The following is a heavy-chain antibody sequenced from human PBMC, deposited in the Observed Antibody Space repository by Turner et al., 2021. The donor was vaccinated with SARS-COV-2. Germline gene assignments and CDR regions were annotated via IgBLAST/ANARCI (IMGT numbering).Heavy chain of an antibody. V-gene: IGHV4-59*01. CDR1: GGSISSYY. D-gene: IGHD3-3*01. J-gene: IGHJ5*02. CDR3: AREDYDFWSGYYRGWFDP. CDR2: NDYSGST. Sequence: QVQLHESGPGLVKLSETLSLTCTVPGGSISSYYWRWIRQPPGKGLEWIGYNDYSGSTNYSPSLKSRVTISVDTSKNQFSLKLSSVTAADTAVYYGAREDYDFWSGYYRGWFDPWGQGTLVTVSS.